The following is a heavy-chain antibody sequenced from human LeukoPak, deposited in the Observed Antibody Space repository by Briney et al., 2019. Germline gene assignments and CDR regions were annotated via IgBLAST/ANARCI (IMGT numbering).Heavy chain of an antibody. Sequence: ASVKVSCKASGYTFTGYYMHWVRQAPGQGLEWMGIINPSGGSTSYAQKFQGRVTMTRDMSTSTVYMELSSLRSEDTAVYYCARGFGRWLQRYPGFDYWGQGTLVTVSS. J-gene: IGHJ4*02. CDR1: GYTFTGYY. D-gene: IGHD5-18*01. V-gene: IGHV1-46*01. CDR3: ARGFGRWLQRYPGFDY. CDR2: INPSGGST.